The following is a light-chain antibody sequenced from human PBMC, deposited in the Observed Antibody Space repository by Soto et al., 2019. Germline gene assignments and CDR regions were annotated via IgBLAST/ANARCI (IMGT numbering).Light chain of an antibody. Sequence: IQMTQSPSILSESVGDRVTITCRASESISSWLAWYQQKPGKAPKLLIYKASTLESGVPSRFSGSGSGTEFSLTINSLQPDDFATYYCQHYNTYSQPFGQGTKVDI. V-gene: IGKV1-5*03. CDR3: QHYNTYSQP. CDR1: ESISSW. CDR2: KAS. J-gene: IGKJ1*01.